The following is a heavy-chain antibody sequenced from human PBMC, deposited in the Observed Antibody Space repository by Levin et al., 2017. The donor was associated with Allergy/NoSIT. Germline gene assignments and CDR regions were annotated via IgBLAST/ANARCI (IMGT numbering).Heavy chain of an antibody. CDR1: GFTSSSYA. V-gene: IGHV3-30*04. D-gene: IGHD2-2*01. Sequence: GESLKISCAASGFTSSSYAMHWVRQAPGKGLEWVAVISYDGSNKYYADSVKGRFTISRDNSKNTLYLQMNSLRAEDSAVYYCARGQSSTSQYYGMDVWGQGTTVTVSS. J-gene: IGHJ6*02. CDR3: ARGQSSTSQYYGMDV. CDR2: ISYDGSNK.